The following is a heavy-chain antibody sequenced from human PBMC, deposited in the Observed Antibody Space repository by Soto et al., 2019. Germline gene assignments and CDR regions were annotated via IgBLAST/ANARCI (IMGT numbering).Heavy chain of an antibody. D-gene: IGHD4-17*01. Sequence: ASVKVSCKASGYTFTSYAMHWVRQAPGQRLEWMGWINAGNGNTKYSQKFQGRVTITRDTSASTAYMELSSLRSEDTAVYYCARSTTVTTPGGDWGQGTLVTVSS. CDR1: GYTFTSYA. V-gene: IGHV1-3*01. CDR3: ARSTTVTTPGGD. J-gene: IGHJ4*02. CDR2: INAGNGNT.